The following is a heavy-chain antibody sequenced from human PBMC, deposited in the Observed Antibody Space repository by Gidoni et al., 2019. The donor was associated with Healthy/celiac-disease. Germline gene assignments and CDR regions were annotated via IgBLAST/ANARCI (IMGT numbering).Heavy chain of an antibody. Sequence: QVQLQQSGPGLVKPSQTLSLTCAISGDSVSSNSAAWNWIRPSQSRGLEWLGRTSYRSKWYNDYAVSVKSRITINPDTSKNQFSLQLNSVTPEDTAVYYCAREYSSGWYPTLGWFDPWGQGTLVTVSS. V-gene: IGHV6-1*01. CDR1: GDSVSSNSAA. CDR2: TSYRSKWYN. D-gene: IGHD6-19*01. CDR3: AREYSSGWYPTLGWFDP. J-gene: IGHJ5*02.